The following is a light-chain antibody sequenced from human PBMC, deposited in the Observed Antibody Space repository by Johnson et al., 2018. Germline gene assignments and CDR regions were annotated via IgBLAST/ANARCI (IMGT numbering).Light chain of an antibody. CDR1: RWNIGNNY. Sequence: GRRWNIGNNYVSWYQQLPGTAPKLLIYENNKRPSGIPDRFSGSKSGTSATLGITGLQTGDEADYYCGTWDSSLSAGNVVGTGTKVTVL. CDR3: GTWDSSLSAGNV. CDR2: ENN. J-gene: IGLJ1*01. V-gene: IGLV1-51*02.